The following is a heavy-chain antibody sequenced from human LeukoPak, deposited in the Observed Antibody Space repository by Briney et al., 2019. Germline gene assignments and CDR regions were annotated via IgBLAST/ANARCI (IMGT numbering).Heavy chain of an antibody. CDR2: VYYSGST. D-gene: IGHD2-15*01. V-gene: IGHV4-39*07. J-gene: IGHJ4*02. Sequence: PSETLSLTCTVSGGSISSSSYYWGWIRQPPGKGLEWIGYVYYSGSTNYNPSLKSRVTISIDTSKSQFSLKLSSVTAADTAVYYCARRMSRIRGVYYFDYWGQGTLVTVSS. CDR3: ARRMSRIRGVYYFDY. CDR1: GGSISSSSYY.